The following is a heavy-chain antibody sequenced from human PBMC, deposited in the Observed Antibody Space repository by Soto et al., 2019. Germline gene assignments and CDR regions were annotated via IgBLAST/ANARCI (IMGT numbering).Heavy chain of an antibody. CDR2: IYPGDSDT. CDR1: GYSFTSYW. J-gene: IGHJ4*02. CDR3: ARASPDYYDSSGYYYFDY. V-gene: IGHV5-51*01. Sequence: GESLKISFKGSGYSFTSYWNGWGRPMPGKGLEWVGIIYPGDSDTRYSPSFQGQVTISADKSISTAFLQRSSLKASETDMSYCARASPDYYDSSGYYYFDYWGQGTLVTVSS. D-gene: IGHD3-22*01.